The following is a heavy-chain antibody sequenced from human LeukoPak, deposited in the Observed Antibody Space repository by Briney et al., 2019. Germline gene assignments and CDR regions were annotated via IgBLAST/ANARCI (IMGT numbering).Heavy chain of an antibody. J-gene: IGHJ3*02. D-gene: IGHD4-17*01. CDR1: GYTFTVYY. V-gene: IGHV1-2*02. CDR3: ARDPHDYGDYDGGFDI. CDR2: INPNSGGT. Sequence: ASVKLSCNASGYTFTVYYMHWVWQAPGQGLGWMGWINPNSGGTNYAQKSQGRVTMTRDTSISTAYMELSRLRSDDTAVYYCARDPHDYGDYDGGFDIWGQGTMVTVSS.